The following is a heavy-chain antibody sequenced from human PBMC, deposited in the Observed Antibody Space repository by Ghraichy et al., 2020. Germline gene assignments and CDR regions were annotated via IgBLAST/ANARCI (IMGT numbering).Heavy chain of an antibody. CDR2: INHSGST. Sequence: SETLSLTCAVYGGSFSGYYWSWIRQPPGKGLEWIGEINHSGSTNYNPSLKSRVTISVDTSKNQFSLKLSSVTAADTAVYYCAREEPSVVVTASGGIDYWGQGTLVTVSS. V-gene: IGHV4-34*01. CDR3: AREEPSVVVTASGGIDY. CDR1: GGSFSGYY. J-gene: IGHJ4*02. D-gene: IGHD2-21*02.